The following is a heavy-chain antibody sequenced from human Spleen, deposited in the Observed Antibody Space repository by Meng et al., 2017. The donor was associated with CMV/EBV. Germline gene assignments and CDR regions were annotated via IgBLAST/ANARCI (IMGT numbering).Heavy chain of an antibody. D-gene: IGHD3-3*01. V-gene: IGHV3-21*01. Sequence: GGSLRLSCAASGFTFSSYSMNWVRQAPGKGLEWVSPISSSSYIYYADSVKGRFTISRDNAKNSLYLQMNSLRAEDTAVYYCALLNYDFWSGPPPYYYYYYGMDVWGQGTTVTVSS. CDR3: ALLNYDFWSGPPPYYYYYYGMDV. CDR1: GFTFSSYS. J-gene: IGHJ6*02. CDR2: ISSSSYI.